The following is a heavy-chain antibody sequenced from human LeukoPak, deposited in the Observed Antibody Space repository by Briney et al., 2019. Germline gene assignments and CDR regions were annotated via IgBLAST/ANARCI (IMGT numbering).Heavy chain of an antibody. CDR3: ARSLLLIRQRRDGYNHFWYFDL. CDR1: GGSISSYY. J-gene: IGHJ2*01. CDR2: IYYSGGT. Sequence: SETLSLTCTVSGGSISSYYWSWIRQPPGKGLEWIGYIYYSGGTNYNPSLKSRVTISVDTSKNQFSLKLSSVTAADTAVYYCARSLLLIRQRRDGYNHFWYFDLWGRGTLVTVSS. D-gene: IGHD5-24*01. V-gene: IGHV4-59*08.